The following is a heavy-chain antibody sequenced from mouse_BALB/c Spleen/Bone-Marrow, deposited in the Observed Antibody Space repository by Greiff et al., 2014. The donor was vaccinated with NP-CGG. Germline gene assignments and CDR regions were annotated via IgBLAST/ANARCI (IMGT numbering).Heavy chain of an antibody. V-gene: IGHV5-12-2*01. CDR2: ISNAGGVT. Sequence: EVQLVESGGGLVQPGGSLKLSCAASGFTFRTYTMSWVRQTPEKRLEWVAYISNAGGVTYYQDTVKGRFTISRDNAKNTLYLQMSGLKSEDTAMYYCAPLTGSMDYWGQGTSVTVSS. CDR1: GFTFRTYT. J-gene: IGHJ4*01. CDR3: APLTGSMDY.